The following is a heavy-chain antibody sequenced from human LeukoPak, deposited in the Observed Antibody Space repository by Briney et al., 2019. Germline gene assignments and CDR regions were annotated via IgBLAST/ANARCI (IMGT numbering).Heavy chain of an antibody. CDR2: ISGSGGST. CDR1: GFTFSSYA. J-gene: IGHJ4*02. V-gene: IGHV3-23*01. Sequence: RAGGSLRLSCAASGFTFSSYAMSWVRQAPGKGLEWVSAISGSGGSTYYADSVKGRFTISRDNSKNTLYLQMNSLGAEDTAVYYCAKDYSGYDYWSYWGQGTLVTVSS. CDR3: AKDYSGYDYWSY. D-gene: IGHD5-12*01.